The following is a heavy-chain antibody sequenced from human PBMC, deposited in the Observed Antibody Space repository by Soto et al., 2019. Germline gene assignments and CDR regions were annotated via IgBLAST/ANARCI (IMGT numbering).Heavy chain of an antibody. J-gene: IGHJ4*02. Sequence: QVQLVQSGAEVKKPGASVKVSCKASGYTFTSYGISWVRQAPGQGLEWMGWISGNNDNTNYAQKFQGRVTMTTDTSTSTVYMELRSLRSDDTAMYYGARGPRITMVRGDYWGQGTLVTVSP. D-gene: IGHD3-10*01. V-gene: IGHV1-18*01. CDR1: GYTFTSYG. CDR2: ISGNNDNT. CDR3: ARGPRITMVRGDY.